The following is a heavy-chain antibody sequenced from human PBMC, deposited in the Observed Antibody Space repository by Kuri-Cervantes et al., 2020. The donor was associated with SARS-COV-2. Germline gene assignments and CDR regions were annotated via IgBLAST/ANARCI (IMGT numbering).Heavy chain of an antibody. CDR3: ARDPRYCSSKIVATIFCHEDYYYGMDV. V-gene: IGHV3-73*01. CDR1: GFTFSGSA. CDR2: IRSKANSYAT. Sequence: GESLKISCAASGFTFSGSAMHWVRQASGKGLEWVGRIRSKANSYATAYAASVKGRFTISRDDSKNTAYLQMNSLKTEDTAVYYCARDPRYCSSKIVATIFCHEDYYYGMDVWGQGTTVTVSS. J-gene: IGHJ6*02. D-gene: IGHD2-2*01.